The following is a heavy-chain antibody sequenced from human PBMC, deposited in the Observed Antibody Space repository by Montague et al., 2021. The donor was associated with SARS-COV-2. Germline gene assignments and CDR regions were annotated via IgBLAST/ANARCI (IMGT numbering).Heavy chain of an antibody. D-gene: IGHD3-3*01. CDR3: AKGSDGVDY. CDR1: GFSFSSSA. CDR2: IGCSGDNI. V-gene: IGHV3-48*03. Sequence: SLRLSCAASGFSFSSSAMNWVRQAPGKGLEWLSYIGCSGDNIYYAYSVKGRFTISRDNANNSLYLQMKSLRVEDTALYYCAKGSDGVDYWGQGTLVTVSS. J-gene: IGHJ4*02.